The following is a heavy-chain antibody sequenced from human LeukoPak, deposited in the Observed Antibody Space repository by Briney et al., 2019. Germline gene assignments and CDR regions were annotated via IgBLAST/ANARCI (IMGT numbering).Heavy chain of an antibody. CDR3: ARAPYSSSWFDA. D-gene: IGHD6-13*01. CDR1: GGSISSYY. Sequence: SETLSLTCTVSGGSISSYYWSWIRQPPGKGLAWIGYIYYSGSTNYNPSLKSRVTISVDTSKNQFSLKLSSVTAADTAVYYCARAPYSSSWFDAWGQGTLVTVSS. J-gene: IGHJ5*02. V-gene: IGHV4-59*01. CDR2: IYYSGST.